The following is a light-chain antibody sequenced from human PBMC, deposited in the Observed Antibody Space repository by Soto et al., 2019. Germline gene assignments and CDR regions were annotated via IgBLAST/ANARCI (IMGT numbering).Light chain of an antibody. Sequence: QSALTQPASVSGSPGQSITISCTGTSSDIGACNFVSWYQQHPGKAPKLMVYDDNIRPSGVSNRFSGSKSGNTASLTIPGLQAEDEADYYCTSWTTSTTMVFGGGTKLTVL. CDR2: DDN. V-gene: IGLV2-14*03. J-gene: IGLJ2*01. CDR3: TSWTTSTTMV. CDR1: SSDIGACNF.